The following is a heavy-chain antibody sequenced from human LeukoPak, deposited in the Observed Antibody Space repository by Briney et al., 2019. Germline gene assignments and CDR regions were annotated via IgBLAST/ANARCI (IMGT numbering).Heavy chain of an antibody. Sequence: PGGSLRLSCAASGFTFSSYAMHWVRQAPGKGLEWVAVIWYDGSNKYYADSVKGRFTISRDNSKNTLYLQMNSLRAEDTAVYYCAKDNDRSGYNARLYYMDVWGKGTTVTVSS. D-gene: IGHD3-22*01. CDR1: GFTFSSYA. CDR2: IWYDGSNK. CDR3: AKDNDRSGYNARLYYMDV. J-gene: IGHJ6*03. V-gene: IGHV3-33*06.